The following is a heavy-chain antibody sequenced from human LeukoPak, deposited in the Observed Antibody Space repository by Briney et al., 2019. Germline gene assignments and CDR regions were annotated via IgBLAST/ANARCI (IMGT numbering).Heavy chain of an antibody. J-gene: IGHJ4*02. CDR2: IYPGDSET. D-gene: IGHD2-15*01. CDR1: GYRFSSYW. CDR3: VRALGYCSSGSCYYYDY. V-gene: IGHV5-51*01. Sequence: GESLKISCKGSGYRFSSYWIRWVRQMPGKGLEWMGIIYPGDSETRYSPSFQGQVTISADKSISTAYLQWSSLKASDTAMYYCVRALGYCSSGSCYYYDYWGQGTLVTVSS.